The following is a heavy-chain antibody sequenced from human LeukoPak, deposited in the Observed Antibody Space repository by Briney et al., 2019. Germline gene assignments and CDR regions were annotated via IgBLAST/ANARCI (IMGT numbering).Heavy chain of an antibody. Sequence: GGSLRLSCAASGFTFSSYEMNWVRQAPGEGLEWHSYISSSGSTIYYADSVKGRFTISRDNAKNSLYLQMNSLRAEDTAVYYCARDRTYCSSTSCPTRAFDIWGQGTMVTVSS. CDR1: GFTFSSYE. CDR3: ARDRTYCSSTSCPTRAFDI. V-gene: IGHV3-48*03. J-gene: IGHJ3*02. D-gene: IGHD2-2*01. CDR2: ISSSGSTI.